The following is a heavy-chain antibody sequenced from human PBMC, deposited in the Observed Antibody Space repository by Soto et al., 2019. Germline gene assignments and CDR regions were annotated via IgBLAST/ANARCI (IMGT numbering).Heavy chain of an antibody. Sequence: XESLRLSCAASGFTFSSYAMSWVRQAPGKGLEWVSAISGSGGSTYYADSVKGRFTISRDNSKNTLYLQMNSLRAEDTAVYYCAKEHKYSSSWFHYYGMDVWGQGTTVTVSS. CDR3: AKEHKYSSSWFHYYGMDV. V-gene: IGHV3-23*01. D-gene: IGHD6-13*01. J-gene: IGHJ6*02. CDR1: GFTFSSYA. CDR2: ISGSGGST.